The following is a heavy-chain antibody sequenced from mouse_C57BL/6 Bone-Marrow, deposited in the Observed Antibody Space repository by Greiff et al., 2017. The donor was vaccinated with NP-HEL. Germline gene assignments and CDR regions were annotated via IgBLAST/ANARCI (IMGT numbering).Heavy chain of an antibody. CDR1: GYTFTSYW. CDR2: IDPNSGGT. V-gene: IGHV1-72*01. D-gene: IGHD1-1*01. CDR3: ARYYYGSRGWYFDV. J-gene: IGHJ1*03. Sequence: QVQLQQPGADLVKPGASVKLSCKASGYTFTSYWMHWVKQRPGRGLEWIGRIDPNSGGTKFNEKFKTKATLTADKPSSTAYMQLSSLTSEDDAVYYCARYYYGSRGWYFDVWGTGTTVTVSS.